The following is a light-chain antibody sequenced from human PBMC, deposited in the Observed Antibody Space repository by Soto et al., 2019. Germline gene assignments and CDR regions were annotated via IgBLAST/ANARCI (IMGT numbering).Light chain of an antibody. V-gene: IGLV2-14*01. Sequence: QSALTQPASVSGSPGQSITISCTGTSSDVGGYNSVSWYQQHPGKAPKRMIYEVSNRPSGVSNRVSGSQSGNTASLTISGLQSEYEAAYCCSSYTTSRTLLYVFGTGTNVTVL. J-gene: IGLJ1*01. CDR1: SSDVGGYNS. CDR2: EVS. CDR3: SSYTTSRTLLYV.